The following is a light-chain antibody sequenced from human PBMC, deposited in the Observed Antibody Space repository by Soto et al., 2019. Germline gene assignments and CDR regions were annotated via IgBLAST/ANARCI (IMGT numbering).Light chain of an antibody. CDR2: AAS. CDR1: QSITIY. Sequence: DIQMTQSPSSLSASVGDRVTITCRASQSITIYLNWYQQKPGKAPNLLIYAASSLQSGVPSRFSGSGSGTDFTLTISSLQPEDFATYYCQQSYSTPLTFGGGTKVEI. J-gene: IGKJ4*01. CDR3: QQSYSTPLT. V-gene: IGKV1-39*01.